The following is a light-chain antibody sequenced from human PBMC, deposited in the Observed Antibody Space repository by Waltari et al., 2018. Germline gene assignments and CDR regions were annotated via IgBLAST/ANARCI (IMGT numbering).Light chain of an antibody. CDR1: QSANEY. V-gene: IGKV3-11*01. CDR2: DAS. Sequence: EIVLTQSPATLPLSPGGRATLCCRASQSANEYLAWYQQIPGQAPRLLIYDASNRATGIPARFSGSGSGTDFTLTISSLEPEDFAIYYCHVRSNWPPVTFGGGTKVEIK. CDR3: HVRSNWPPVT. J-gene: IGKJ4*01.